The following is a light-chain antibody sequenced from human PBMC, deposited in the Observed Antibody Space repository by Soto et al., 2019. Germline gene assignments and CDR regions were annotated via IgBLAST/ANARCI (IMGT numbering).Light chain of an antibody. V-gene: IGLV2-14*01. Sequence: QSALTQPASVSGSPGPSITLSCTGTSSDVGTYNYVSWYQHRPGKAPKLMIYDVSYRPSGVSNRFSGSKSANTASLTISGLQAEDEADYYCSSYTTSNTQVFGGGTKLTVL. J-gene: IGLJ3*02. CDR1: SSDVGTYNY. CDR3: SSYTTSNTQV. CDR2: DVS.